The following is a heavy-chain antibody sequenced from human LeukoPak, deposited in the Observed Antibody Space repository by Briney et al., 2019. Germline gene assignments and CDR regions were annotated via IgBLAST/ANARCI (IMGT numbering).Heavy chain of an antibody. V-gene: IGHV3-30*02. CDR1: RFTFSIYG. Sequence: GVPLSLLCAVCRFTFSIYGMLCVRHAPGKALVGVAFIRYDWSNKHYADSVKGRLTIHRHNPKNTLYLKMKTLRDEDTAVYYCAKDMKGKSGAPAAFDIWGQGTMVTVSS. CDR2: IRYDWSNK. J-gene: IGHJ3*02. D-gene: IGHD7-27*01. CDR3: AKDMKGKSGAPAAFDI.